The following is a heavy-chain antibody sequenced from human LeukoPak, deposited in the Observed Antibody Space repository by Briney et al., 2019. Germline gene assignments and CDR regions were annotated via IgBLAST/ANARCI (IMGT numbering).Heavy chain of an antibody. D-gene: IGHD6-19*01. V-gene: IGHV3-30-3*01. CDR3: AQRGYSSGWATSAEYFQH. CDR1: GFTFSSYA. CDR2: ISYDGSNK. Sequence: GGSLRLSCAASGFTFSSYAMHWVRQAPGKGLEWVAVISYDGSNKYYADSVKGRFTISRDNSKNTLYLQMNSLRAEDTAVYYCAQRGYSSGWATSAEYFQHWGQGTLVTVSS. J-gene: IGHJ1*01.